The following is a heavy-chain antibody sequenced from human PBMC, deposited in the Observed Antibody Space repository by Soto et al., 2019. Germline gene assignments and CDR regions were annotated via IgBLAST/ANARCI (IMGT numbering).Heavy chain of an antibody. CDR1: GDNVASITAA. J-gene: IGHJ4*02. CDR3: AREPGTTSFDY. D-gene: IGHD1-1*01. Sequence: QTLSLTCGISGDNVASITAAWEWIRQSPSRGLEWLGRTYYRSKWYNHYAVSVKSRITINPDTSKNHFSLQLTSVTPEDTAVYYCAREPGTTSFDYWGQGTLVTVSS. CDR2: TYYRSKWYN. V-gene: IGHV6-1*01.